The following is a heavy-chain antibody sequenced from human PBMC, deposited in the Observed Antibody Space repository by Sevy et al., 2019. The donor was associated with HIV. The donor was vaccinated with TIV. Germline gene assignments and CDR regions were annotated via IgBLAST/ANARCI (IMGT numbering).Heavy chain of an antibody. J-gene: IGHJ4*02. Sequence: GGSLRLSCAASGFTFSSYAMSWVRQAQGKGLEWVSAISGSGGSTYYADSVKGRFSISRDNSLNAMYLHMNSMRAGDTTVYYWAIPPPALLPPPYYFYYWGQGTLVTFSS. CDR3: AIPPPALLPPPYYFYY. V-gene: IGHV3-23*01. CDR2: ISGSGGST. D-gene: IGHD2-15*01. CDR1: GFTFSSYA.